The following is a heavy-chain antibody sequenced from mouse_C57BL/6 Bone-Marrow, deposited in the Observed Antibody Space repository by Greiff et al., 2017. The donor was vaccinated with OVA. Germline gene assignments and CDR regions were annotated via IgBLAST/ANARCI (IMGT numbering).Heavy chain of an antibody. CDR3: ARSGGNYWYFDV. CDR1: GYTFTSHW. CDR2: IFPGGGST. Sequence: VQLQQSGPELVRPGASVKISFHSPGYTFTSHWMQWVRQRPGQGLEWIGEIFPGGGSTYYNEKFKGKATLTVDTSSSTAYMQLSSLTSADSAVYFCARSGGNYWYFDVWGTGTTVTVSS. V-gene: IGHV1-56*01. D-gene: IGHD2-1*01. J-gene: IGHJ1*03.